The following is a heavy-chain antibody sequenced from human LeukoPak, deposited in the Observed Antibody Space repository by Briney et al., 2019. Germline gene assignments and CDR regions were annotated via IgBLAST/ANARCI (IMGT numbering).Heavy chain of an antibody. CDR2: IIPIFGTA. D-gene: IGHD3-22*01. V-gene: IGHV1-69*13. CDR1: GGTFSSYA. Sequence: SVKVSCKASGGTFSSYAISWVRQAPGQGLEWMGGIIPIFGTANYAQKFQGRVTITADESTSTAYMELSSLRSEDTAVYYCARERFYYDSSGYPGIDYWGQGTLVTVSS. J-gene: IGHJ4*02. CDR3: ARERFYYDSSGYPGIDY.